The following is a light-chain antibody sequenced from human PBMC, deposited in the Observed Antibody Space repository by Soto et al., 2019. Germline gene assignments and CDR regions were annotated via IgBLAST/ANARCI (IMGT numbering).Light chain of an antibody. CDR3: RQDYYYPWT. CDR1: QGIRND. CDR2: AAS. Sequence: AIQMTQSPSSLSASVGDRVTITCWASQGIRNDLSWYQQKAGKAPKLLISAASILQSRVPSRFSGRGSGSDFTLTVSRLQSEDLATYDCRQDYYYPWTFGNGTKVVI. V-gene: IGKV1-6*01. J-gene: IGKJ1*01.